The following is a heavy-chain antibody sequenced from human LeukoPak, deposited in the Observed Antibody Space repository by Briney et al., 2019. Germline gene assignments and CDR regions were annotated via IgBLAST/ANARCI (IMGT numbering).Heavy chain of an antibody. Sequence: SGTLSLTCTVSGDSINSLDLWSWVRQPPGKGLEWIGEMYLSGTTHSNPSVKSRVTISIDKSKNQFFLNLSSVTAADTAVYYCARKYGDHPWGQGTLVTVSS. D-gene: IGHD4-17*01. V-gene: IGHV4-4*02. CDR2: MYLSGTT. J-gene: IGHJ5*02. CDR3: ARKYGDHP. CDR1: GDSINSLDL.